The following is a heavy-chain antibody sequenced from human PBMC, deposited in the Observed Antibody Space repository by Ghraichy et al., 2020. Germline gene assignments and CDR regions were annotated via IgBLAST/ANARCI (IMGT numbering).Heavy chain of an antibody. Sequence: SETLSLTCAVSGYSISSGYYWGWIRQPPGKGLEWIGSIYHSGSTYYNPYLKSRVTISVDTSKNQFSLKLSSVTAADTAVYYCARDFSGSYGYWGQGTLVTVSS. V-gene: IGHV4-38-2*02. D-gene: IGHD1-26*01. CDR3: ARDFSGSYGY. CDR1: GYSISSGYY. CDR2: IYHSGST. J-gene: IGHJ4*02.